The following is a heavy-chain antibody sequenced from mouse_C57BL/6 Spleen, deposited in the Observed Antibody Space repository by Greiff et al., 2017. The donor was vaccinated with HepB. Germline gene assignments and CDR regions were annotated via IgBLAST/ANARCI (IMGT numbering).Heavy chain of an antibody. J-gene: IGHJ2*01. Sequence: QVHVKQSGAELARPGASVKLSCKASGYTFTSYGISWVKQRTGQGLEWIGEIYPRSGDTYYNEKFKGKATLTADKSSSTAYMELRSLTSEASAVYFCARWGTTVVALYYVDYWGKGTTLTVSS. CDR2: IYPRSGDT. D-gene: IGHD1-1*01. V-gene: IGHV1-81*01. CDR1: GYTFTSYG. CDR3: ARWGTTVVALYYVDY.